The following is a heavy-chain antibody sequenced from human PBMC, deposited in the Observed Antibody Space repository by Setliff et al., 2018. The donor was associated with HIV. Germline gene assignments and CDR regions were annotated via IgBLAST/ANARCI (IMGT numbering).Heavy chain of an antibody. D-gene: IGHD2-15*01. V-gene: IGHV3-48*03. CDR3: AREFLSGGSCHNY. Sequence: PGGSLRLSCTASGFTFINYEMNWVRQAPGKGLEWVAYISYSGSAIHYADSVKGRFTISRDNAKNSLYLQMNSLRVEDTAVYYCAREFLSGGSCHNYWGQGTLVTSPQ. J-gene: IGHJ4*02. CDR2: ISYSGSAI. CDR1: GFTFINYE.